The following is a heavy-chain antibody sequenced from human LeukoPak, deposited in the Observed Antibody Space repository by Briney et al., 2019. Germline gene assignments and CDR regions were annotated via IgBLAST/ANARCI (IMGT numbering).Heavy chain of an antibody. Sequence: SETLSLTCADYGGSFSGYYWSWIRQPPGKGLEWIGEINHSGSTNYNPSLKSRVTISVDTSKNQFSLKLSSVTAADTAVYYCARQNDIQGFDYWGQGTLVTVSS. D-gene: IGHD2-8*01. CDR1: GGSFSGYY. CDR3: ARQNDIQGFDY. V-gene: IGHV4-34*01. CDR2: INHSGST. J-gene: IGHJ4*02.